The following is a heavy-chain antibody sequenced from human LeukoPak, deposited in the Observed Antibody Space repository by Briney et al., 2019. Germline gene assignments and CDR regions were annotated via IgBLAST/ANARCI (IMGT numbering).Heavy chain of an antibody. D-gene: IGHD3-10*01. J-gene: IGHJ6*02. CDR1: GFTFSSYA. CDR2: ISYDGSNK. Sequence: GRSLRLSCAASGFTFSSYAMHWVRQAPGKGLEWVAVISYDGSNKYYADSVKGRFTISRDNSKNTLYLQMNSLRAEDTAVYYCARERRLVKYYYGSGSYYYYGMDVWGQETTVTVSS. CDR3: ARERRLVKYYYGSGSYYYYGMDV. V-gene: IGHV3-30-3*01.